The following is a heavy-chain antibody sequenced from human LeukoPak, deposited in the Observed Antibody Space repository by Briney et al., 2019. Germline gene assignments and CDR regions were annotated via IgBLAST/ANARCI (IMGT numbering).Heavy chain of an antibody. CDR1: GFTFSSYG. J-gene: IGHJ5*02. CDR3: AEDPSDILTGYSEFDP. V-gene: IGHV3-30*18. Sequence: PGGSLRLSCAASGFTFSSYGMHWVRQAPGKGLEWVAFISYDGSNKYYAASVAGRFTISRDNCKNTLYLQMNILRAEDTAVYYCAEDPSDILTGYSEFDPWGQGTLVTVSS. D-gene: IGHD3-9*01. CDR2: ISYDGSNK.